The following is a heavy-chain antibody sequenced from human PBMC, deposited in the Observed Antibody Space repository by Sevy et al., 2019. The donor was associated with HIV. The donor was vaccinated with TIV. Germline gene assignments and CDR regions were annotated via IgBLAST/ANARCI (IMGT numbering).Heavy chain of an antibody. D-gene: IGHD6-19*01. V-gene: IGHV3-23*01. CDR2: ISGSGSST. Sequence: GGSLRLSCAASGFTFSSYAMSWVRQAPGKGLEWVSAISGSGSSTYYADSVKGRFTISRDNSKNTLYLQMNSLRAEDTAVYYCAKVVPLYSSGWPFDYWGQGTLVTVSS. J-gene: IGHJ4*02. CDR3: AKVVPLYSSGWPFDY. CDR1: GFTFSSYA.